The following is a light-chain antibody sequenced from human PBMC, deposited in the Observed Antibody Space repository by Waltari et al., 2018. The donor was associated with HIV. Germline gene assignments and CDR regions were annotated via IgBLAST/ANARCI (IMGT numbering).Light chain of an antibody. CDR2: AAS. V-gene: IGKV1-16*02. CDR1: QDIRNF. Sequence: DIQMTQSPSSLSASVGGRVTITCRASQDIRNFLSWFQQKPGKAPQSLIYAASSLQSGVPSNFSGSGSGTDFTLTSSILQPEDFATYYCQQYNSYPFTFGPGTKVDSK. CDR3: QQYNSYPFT. J-gene: IGKJ3*01.